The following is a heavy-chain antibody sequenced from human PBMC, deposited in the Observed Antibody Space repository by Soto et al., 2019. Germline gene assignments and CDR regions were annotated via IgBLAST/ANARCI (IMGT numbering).Heavy chain of an antibody. D-gene: IGHD5-18*01. CDR2: ISYDGTNK. Sequence: PGGSLRLSCAASGFTINSYGMHWVRQSPGKGLEWVAVISYDGTNKDYVDSVKGRFTISRDISKNTVYLQMNSLRPEDTAVYYCAIFIVIQPAATFPWGQGTLVTVSS. CDR1: GFTINSYG. J-gene: IGHJ5*02. V-gene: IGHV3-30*03. CDR3: AIFIVIQPAATFP.